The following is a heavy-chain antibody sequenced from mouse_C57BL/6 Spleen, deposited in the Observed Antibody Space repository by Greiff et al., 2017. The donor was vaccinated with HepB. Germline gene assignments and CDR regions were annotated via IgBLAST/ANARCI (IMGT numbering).Heavy chain of an antibody. Sequence: QVQLQQPGAELVKPGASVKMSCKASGYTFTSYWITWVKQRPGQGLEWIGDIYPGSGSTNYNEKFKSKATLTVDTSSSTAYMQRSSLTSEDSAVYYCARCYCNYRVSYAMDYWGQGTSVTVSS. V-gene: IGHV1-55*01. CDR3: ARCYCNYRVSYAMDY. J-gene: IGHJ4*01. D-gene: IGHD2-1*01. CDR1: GYTFTSYW. CDR2: IYPGSGST.